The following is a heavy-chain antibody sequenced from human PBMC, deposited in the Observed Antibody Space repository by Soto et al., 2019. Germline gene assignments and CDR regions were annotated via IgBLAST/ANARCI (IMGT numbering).Heavy chain of an antibody. V-gene: IGHV5-51*01. CDR2: IYPGDSDT. J-gene: IGHJ6*02. CDR1: GYTFTYYW. Sequence: GESLKISCKGSGYTFTYYWFGLGRQLPGKGLEGVGIIYPGDSDTRYSPSCQGHVNITVDKSTSTAYLPWSTLKASDTAMYYWACHIGIFSYFNSVRAFWGQGTTVTVS. D-gene: IGHD1-26*01. CDR3: ACHIGIFSYFNSVRAF.